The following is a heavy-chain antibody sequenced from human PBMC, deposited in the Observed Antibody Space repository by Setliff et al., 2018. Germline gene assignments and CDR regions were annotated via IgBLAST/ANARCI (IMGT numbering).Heavy chain of an antibody. CDR2: IYYSGST. Sequence: KTSETLSLTCTVSGGSISSSSYYWGWIRQPPGKGLEWIGSIYYSGSTYYNPSLKSRVTISVDTSKNQFSLKLSSVTAADTAVYYCASWYYDFWSGYYIPGYVDYWGQGTLVTVS. CDR3: ASWYYDFWSGYYIPGYVDY. D-gene: IGHD3-3*01. CDR1: GGSISSSSYY. J-gene: IGHJ4*02. V-gene: IGHV4-39*01.